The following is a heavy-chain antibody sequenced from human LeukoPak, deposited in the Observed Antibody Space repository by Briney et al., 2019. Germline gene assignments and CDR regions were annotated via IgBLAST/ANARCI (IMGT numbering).Heavy chain of an antibody. J-gene: IGHJ4*02. CDR2: INHSGST. V-gene: IGHV4-34*01. D-gene: IGHD5-18*01. CDR3: ERGWKGIQLWLGPGDY. Sequence: SETLSLTCAVYGGSFSGYYWSWIRQPPGKGLEWLGEINHSGSTNYNPSLKSRVTISVDTSKNQFSLKLSSVTAADTAVYYCERGWKGIQLWLGPGDYWGQGTLVTVSS. CDR1: GGSFSGYY.